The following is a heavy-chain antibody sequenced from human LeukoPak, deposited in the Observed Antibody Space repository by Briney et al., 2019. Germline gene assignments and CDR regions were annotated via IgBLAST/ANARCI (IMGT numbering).Heavy chain of an antibody. CDR3: ARDTEAYYDILTGYYGGNWFDP. V-gene: IGHV3-21*01. CDR1: GFTFSSYT. CDR2: ISGSSSFT. Sequence: GGSLRLSCAASGFTFSSYTMNWIRQAPGKGLEWVSSISGSSSFTYYAESVKGRFTISRDSAKNSLYLQMNSLRAEDTALYFCARDTEAYYDILTGYYGGNWFDPWGQGTLVTVSP. J-gene: IGHJ5*02. D-gene: IGHD3-9*01.